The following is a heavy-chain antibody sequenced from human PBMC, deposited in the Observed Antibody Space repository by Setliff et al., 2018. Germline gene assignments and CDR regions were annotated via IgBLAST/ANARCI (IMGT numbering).Heavy chain of an antibody. J-gene: IGHJ4*02. CDR1: GFTFSSYA. D-gene: IGHD4-17*01. CDR2: IYSDGSA. CDR3: VRDRSGDYAFDF. V-gene: IGHV3-66*01. Sequence: GGSLRLSCAASGFTFSSYAMSWVRQAPGKGLEWVSLIYSDGSAYYADSVKGRFTISRDNAKNSLYLQMNSLRAEDTALYYCVRDRSGDYAFDFWGQGTLVTVSS.